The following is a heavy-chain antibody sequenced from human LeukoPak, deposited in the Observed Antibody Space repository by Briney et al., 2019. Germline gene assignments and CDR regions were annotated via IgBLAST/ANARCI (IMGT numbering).Heavy chain of an antibody. J-gene: IGHJ6*02. D-gene: IGHD5-18*01. CDR1: GFTFSSYG. CDR2: IWYDGSNK. V-gene: IGHV3-33*01. CDR3: AREHPGDVDTAMAPLYYYYGMDV. Sequence: GGSLRLSCAASGFTFSSYGMHWVRQAPGKGLEWVAVIWYDGSNKYYADSVKGRFTISRDNSKNTLYLQMNSLRAEDTAVYYCAREHPGDVDTAMAPLYYYYGMDVWGQGTTVTVSS.